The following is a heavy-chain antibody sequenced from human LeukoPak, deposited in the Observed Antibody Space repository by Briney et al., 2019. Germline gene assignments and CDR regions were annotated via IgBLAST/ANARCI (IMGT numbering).Heavy chain of an antibody. CDR1: GGSISSYY. D-gene: IGHD3-16*02. Sequence: PSETLSLTCTVSGGSISSYYWGWIRQPPGKGLEWIGSIYYSGSTYYNPSLKSRVTISVDTSKNQFSLKLSSVTAADTAVYYCARDGSWSMITFGGVIAPFDYWGQGTLVTVSS. V-gene: IGHV4-39*07. J-gene: IGHJ4*02. CDR2: IYYSGST. CDR3: ARDGSWSMITFGGVIAPFDY.